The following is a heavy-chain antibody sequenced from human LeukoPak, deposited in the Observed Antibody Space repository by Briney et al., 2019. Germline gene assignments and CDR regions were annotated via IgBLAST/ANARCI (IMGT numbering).Heavy chain of an antibody. CDR2: IIPIFGTA. J-gene: IGHJ4*02. CDR3: ANSHYGDYELG. V-gene: IGHV1-69*05. CDR1: GGTFSSYA. Sequence: GASVKVSCKXSGGTFSSYAISWVRQAPGQGLEWMGRIIPIFGTANYAQKFQGRVTITTDESTSTAYMELSSLRSEDTAVYYCANSHYGDYELGWGQGTLVTVSS. D-gene: IGHD4-17*01.